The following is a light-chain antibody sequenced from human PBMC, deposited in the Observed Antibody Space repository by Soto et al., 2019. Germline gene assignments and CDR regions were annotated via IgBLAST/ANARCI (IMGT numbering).Light chain of an antibody. CDR1: QGVSNY. V-gene: IGKV1-27*01. Sequence: DIQMTQSPPSLSASVGDRITFTCRASQGVSNYLAWYQQKPGRRPKLLIYAASTLQSGVPSRFSGSGSGRDFTLTISSLQPEDVATYYCQQRGNWPPGFTFGPGTKVDIK. J-gene: IGKJ3*01. CDR2: AAS. CDR3: QQRGNWPPGFT.